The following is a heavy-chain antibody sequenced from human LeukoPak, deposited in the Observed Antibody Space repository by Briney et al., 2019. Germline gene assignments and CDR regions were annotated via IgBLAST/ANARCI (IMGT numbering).Heavy chain of an antibody. V-gene: IGHV3-21*01. CDR3: ARDRAFGVVPDAFDI. CDR2: ISSSSSYI. CDR1: GFTFSSYS. J-gene: IGHJ3*02. D-gene: IGHD3-3*01. Sequence: GGSLRLSCAASGFTFSSYSMNWVRQAPGKGLEWVSSISSSSSYIYYADSVKGRFTISRDNAKNSLYLQMNSLRAEDTAVYYCARDRAFGVVPDAFDIWXXXTXVXXXS.